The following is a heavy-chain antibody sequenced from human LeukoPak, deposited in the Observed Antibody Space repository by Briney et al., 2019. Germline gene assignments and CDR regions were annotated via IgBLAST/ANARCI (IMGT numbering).Heavy chain of an antibody. Sequence: ASVKVSCKASGYTFTGYYMHWVRQAPGQGLEWMGWINPNSGGTNYAQKFQGRVTMTRDTSISTAYMKLSRLRSDDTAVYYCARSHYYDSSGYYWPLGPWGQGTLVTVSS. J-gene: IGHJ5*02. D-gene: IGHD3-22*01. CDR1: GYTFTGYY. V-gene: IGHV1-2*02. CDR3: ARSHYYDSSGYYWPLGP. CDR2: INPNSGGT.